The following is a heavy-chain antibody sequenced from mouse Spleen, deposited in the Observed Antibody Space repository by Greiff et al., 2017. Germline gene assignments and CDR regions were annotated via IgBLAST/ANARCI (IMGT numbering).Heavy chain of an antibody. CDR3: ARHSIYDGPYYYAMDY. J-gene: IGHJ4*01. D-gene: IGHD2-3*01. Sequence: QVQLKESGPDLVAPSQSLSITCTVSGFSLTSYGVHWVRQPPGKGLEWLVVIWSDGSTTYNSALKSRLSISKDNSKSQVFLKMNSLPTDDTAMYYCARHSIYDGPYYYAMDYWGQGTSVTVSS. V-gene: IGHV2-6-2*01. CDR1: GFSLTSYG. CDR2: IWSDGST.